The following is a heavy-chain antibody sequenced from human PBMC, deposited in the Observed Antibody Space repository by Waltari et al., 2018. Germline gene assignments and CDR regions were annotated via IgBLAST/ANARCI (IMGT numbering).Heavy chain of an antibody. D-gene: IGHD2-15*01. J-gene: IGHJ4*02. Sequence: EVQLVESGGGLVQPGGSLRLSCAASGFTLSHYWMGWVRQAPGKVLEWGAGIKEEGVSKDYVDSVKGGFTISRDNAKSTLYLQMNSLRAEDTAVFYCVRNRGWQQFDFWGQGTLVTVSS. V-gene: IGHV3-7*01. CDR3: VRNRGWQQFDF. CDR1: GFTLSHYW. CDR2: IKEEGVSK.